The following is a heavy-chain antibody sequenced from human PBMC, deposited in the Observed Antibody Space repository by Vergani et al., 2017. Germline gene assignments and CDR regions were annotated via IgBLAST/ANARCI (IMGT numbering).Heavy chain of an antibody. CDR3: ATKXCGTSGCQIGYFRE. CDR2: ISYDGTQK. Sequence: QVHLVESGGGLVQPGRSLRLSCVFSGFTSSYYGMHLVRQAPGKGLEWVAVISYDGTQKYYADSVKGRFTISRDNSKSTLYLQMNSLRTEDTAVYYCATKXCGTSGCQIGYFREWGQGTLVTVSS. CDR1: GFTSSYYG. J-gene: IGHJ1*01. D-gene: IGHD1-1*01. V-gene: IGHV3-30*03.